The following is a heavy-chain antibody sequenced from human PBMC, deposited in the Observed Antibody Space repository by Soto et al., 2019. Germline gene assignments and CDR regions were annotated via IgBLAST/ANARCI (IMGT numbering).Heavy chain of an antibody. D-gene: IGHD2-2*01. CDR2: INHRGST. CDR3: ARDGFCTSTTCRVGNWFDP. V-gene: IGHV4-34*01. J-gene: IGHJ5*02. CDR1: GGSFSGYY. Sequence: QVQLQQWGAGLLKPSETLSLTCVVYGGSFSGYYWSWIRRSPGKGLEWIGGINHRGSTNYNPSLESRVTRSVDTSKNQFSLKLPSVTAADTAMYYCARDGFCTSTTCRVGNWFDPWGQGTLVTVSS.